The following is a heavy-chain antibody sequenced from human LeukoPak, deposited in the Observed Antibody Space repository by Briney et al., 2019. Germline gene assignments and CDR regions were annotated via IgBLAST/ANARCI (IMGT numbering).Heavy chain of an antibody. Sequence: KASETLSLTCTVSGGSISSSSYYWGWLRQPPGKGLEWIGSIYYSGSTYYNPSLKSRVTISVDTSKNQFSLKLSSVTAADTAVYYCARLGGITMVRGVIFDYWGQGTLVTVSS. J-gene: IGHJ4*02. D-gene: IGHD3-10*01. V-gene: IGHV4-39*01. CDR2: IYYSGST. CDR3: ARLGGITMVRGVIFDY. CDR1: GGSISSSSYY.